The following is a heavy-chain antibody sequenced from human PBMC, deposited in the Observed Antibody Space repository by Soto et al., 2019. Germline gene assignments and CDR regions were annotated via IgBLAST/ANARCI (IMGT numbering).Heavy chain of an antibody. CDR2: IAPSDSQT. Sequence: GDSLEISSNASGYSFAVYCITGVRQNPGNGREWMGRIAPSDSQTSSSPSFRGHATISATKYINTVLLQWSRLRASDTAMYYCERQIYDSDTGPNFQYYFDSWGQGTPVTVS. CDR3: ERQIYDSDTGPNFQYYFDS. D-gene: IGHD3-22*01. CDR1: GYSFAVYC. V-gene: IGHV5-10-1*01. J-gene: IGHJ4*02.